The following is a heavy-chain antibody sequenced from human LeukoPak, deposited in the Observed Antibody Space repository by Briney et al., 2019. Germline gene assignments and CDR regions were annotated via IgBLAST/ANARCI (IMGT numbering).Heavy chain of an antibody. D-gene: IGHD2-2*01. J-gene: IGHJ4*02. CDR1: GFTFSSYS. V-gene: IGHV3-21*01. CDR2: ISSSSSYI. Sequence: GGSLRLSCAASGFTFSSYSMNWVRQAPGKGLEWVSSISSSSSYIYYADSVKGRFTISRDNAKNSLYLQMNSLRADDTAVYYCAREDKQYQINYWGQGTLVTVSS. CDR3: AREDKQYQINY.